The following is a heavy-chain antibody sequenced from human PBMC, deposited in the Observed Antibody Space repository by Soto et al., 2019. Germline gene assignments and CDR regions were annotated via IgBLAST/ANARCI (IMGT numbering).Heavy chain of an antibody. J-gene: IGHJ6*03. CDR3: TTETFGVVTHYYYYYMDV. Sequence: GGSLRLSCAASGFTFSNAWMSWVRQAPGKGLEWVGRIKSKTDGGTTDYAAPVKGRFTISRDDSKKTLYLQMNSLKTEDTAVYYCTTETFGVVTHYYYYYMDVWGKGTTVTVSS. CDR2: IKSKTDGGTT. V-gene: IGHV3-15*01. CDR1: GFTFSNAW. D-gene: IGHD3-3*01.